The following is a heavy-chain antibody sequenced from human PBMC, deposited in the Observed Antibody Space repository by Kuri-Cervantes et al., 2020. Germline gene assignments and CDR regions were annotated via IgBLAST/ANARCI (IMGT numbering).Heavy chain of an antibody. D-gene: IGHD2-8*02. J-gene: IGHJ4*02. CDR1: GFTFSSYA. V-gene: IGHV3-64*02. Sequence: GESLKISCAASGFTFSSYAMHWVRQAPGKGLEYVSAISSNGGSTYYADSVKGRFTISRDNSKNTLYLQMDSLRAEDTALYYCVMSSWSSYWGQGTLVTVSS. CDR2: ISSNGGST. CDR3: VMSSWSSY.